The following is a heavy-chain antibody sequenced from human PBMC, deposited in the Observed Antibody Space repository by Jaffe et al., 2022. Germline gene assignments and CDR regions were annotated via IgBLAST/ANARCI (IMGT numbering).Heavy chain of an antibody. D-gene: IGHD4-17*01. CDR1: GGSISSSNW. Sequence: QVQLQESGPGLVKPSGTLSLTCAVSGGSISSSNWWSWVRQPPGKGLEWIGEIYHSGSTNYNPSLKSRVTISVDKSKNQFSLKLSSVTAADTAVYYCARVPLAPHYGDHGLAYYYYMDVWGKGTTVTVSS. CDR2: IYHSGST. J-gene: IGHJ6*03. CDR3: ARVPLAPHYGDHGLAYYYYMDV. V-gene: IGHV4-4*02.